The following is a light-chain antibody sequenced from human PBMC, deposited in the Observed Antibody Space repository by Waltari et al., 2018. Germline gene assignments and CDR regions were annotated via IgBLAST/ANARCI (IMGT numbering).Light chain of an antibody. CDR1: SSDVGGYNY. J-gene: IGLJ2*01. V-gene: IGLV2-14*03. CDR2: DVN. CDR3: TSFTSSSTIV. Sequence: QSALTQPASVSGSPGQSITISCTGSSSDVGGYNYVSWYQQHPGKAPKLMMSDVNMRPSGVSNRFSGSKSDNTASLPISGLQAEDEAHYYCTSFTSSSTIVFGGGTKLTVL.